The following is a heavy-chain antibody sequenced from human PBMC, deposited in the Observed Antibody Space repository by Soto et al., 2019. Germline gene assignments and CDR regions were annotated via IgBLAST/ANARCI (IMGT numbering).Heavy chain of an antibody. CDR3: ASGRLALVAFDN. CDR1: GGSISSGGYY. V-gene: IGHV4-31*03. CDR2: IYYSGST. J-gene: IGHJ3*02. D-gene: IGHD1-26*01. Sequence: PSETLSLTCTVSGGSISSGGYYWSWIRQHPGKGLEWIGYIYYSGSTYYNPSLKSRVTISVDTSKNQFSLKLGSVTAADTAVYYCASGRLALVAFDNWCPGTMLDVSS.